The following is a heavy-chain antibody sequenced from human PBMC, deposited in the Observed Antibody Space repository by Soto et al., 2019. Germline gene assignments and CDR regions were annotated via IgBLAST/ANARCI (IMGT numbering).Heavy chain of an antibody. CDR1: GYTFTTYG. V-gene: IGHV1-18*01. D-gene: IGHD6-19*01. CDR2: ISTYNGHT. CDR3: ARDWGQQWLAYGMDV. Sequence: QVQLVQSGAEVRKPGASVKVSCKASGYTFTTYGSSWVRQAPGQGMEWVGWISTYNGHTTTAQKLQGRVTMTTDTSKSTVYMDLRTLRSDDTAVYYCARDWGQQWLAYGMDVWGQGTTVTFSS. J-gene: IGHJ6*02.